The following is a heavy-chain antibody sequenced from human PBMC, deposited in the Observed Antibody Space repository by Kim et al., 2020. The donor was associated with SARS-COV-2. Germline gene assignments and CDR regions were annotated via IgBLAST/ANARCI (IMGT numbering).Heavy chain of an antibody. D-gene: IGHD3-16*01. CDR2: ISWNSDSI. CDR1: GYSFGDYA. CDR3: TTDYVFRSNPRRGFER. V-gene: IGHV3-9*01. Sequence: GGSLRLSCEGSGYSFGDYAMNWVRQVPGKGLEWVACISWNSDSIGYTDSVKGRFTISRDNGKNALYLQMNSLRVEDTALYYCTTDYVFRSNPRRGFERWGKGTRVRVSS. J-gene: IGHJ5*02.